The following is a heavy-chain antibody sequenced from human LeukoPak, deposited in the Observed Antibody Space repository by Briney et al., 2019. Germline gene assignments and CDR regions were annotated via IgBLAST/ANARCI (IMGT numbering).Heavy chain of an antibody. CDR2: ISSNGGST. V-gene: IGHV3-64*01. D-gene: IGHD5-24*01. J-gene: IGHJ5*02. CDR3: ARGGEDGYNT. Sequence: GGSLRLSCAASGFTFSSYAMHWVRQAPGKGLEYVSAISSNGGSTYYANSVKGRFTISRDNSKNTLYLQMGSPRAEDMAVYYCARGGEDGYNTWGQGTLVTVSS. CDR1: GFTFSSYA.